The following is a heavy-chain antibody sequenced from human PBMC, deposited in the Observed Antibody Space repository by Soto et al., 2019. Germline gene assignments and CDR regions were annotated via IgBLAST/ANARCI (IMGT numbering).Heavy chain of an antibody. Sequence: PSETLSLTCAVSGDAISSTNWWTWVRQPPGKGPEWIGEIHHSGSTNYNPSLKSRVTISIDKSKNQFSLNLSSVTAADTAMYYCATFRSGYYLTDAFESWGQGTMVTV. D-gene: IGHD3-22*01. CDR1: GDAISSTNW. V-gene: IGHV4-4*02. CDR2: IHHSGST. J-gene: IGHJ3*02. CDR3: ATFRSGYYLTDAFES.